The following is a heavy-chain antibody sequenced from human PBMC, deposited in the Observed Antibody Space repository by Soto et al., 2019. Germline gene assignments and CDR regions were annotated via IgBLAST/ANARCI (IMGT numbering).Heavy chain of an antibody. CDR2: IIPIFGTA. V-gene: IGHV1-69*01. Sequence: QVQLVQSGAEVKKPGSSVKVSCKASGGTFSSYAISWVRQAPGQGLEWMGGIIPIFGTATYAQKFQGRVTITADESTSTAYMELSSLRSEYTAVYYCAREGGISGYPGYFDLWGRGTLVTVSS. CDR3: AREGGISGYPGYFDL. D-gene: IGHD3-22*01. J-gene: IGHJ2*01. CDR1: GGTFSSYA.